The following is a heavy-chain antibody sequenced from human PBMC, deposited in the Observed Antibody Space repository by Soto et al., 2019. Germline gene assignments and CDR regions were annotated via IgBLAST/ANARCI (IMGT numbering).Heavy chain of an antibody. CDR2: INAGNGNT. CDR3: AGVTPVTPYYYSYNMDV. D-gene: IGHD4-4*01. CDR1: GYTFTSYA. Sequence: QVQLVQSGAEVKKPGASVKVSCKASGYTFTSYAMHWVRQAPGQRLEWMGWINAGNGNTKYSQKFQGRVTITRDTSASTAYMELSSLRSEDTAVYYCAGVTPVTPYYYSYNMDVWGKGTTVTVSS. V-gene: IGHV1-3*01. J-gene: IGHJ6*03.